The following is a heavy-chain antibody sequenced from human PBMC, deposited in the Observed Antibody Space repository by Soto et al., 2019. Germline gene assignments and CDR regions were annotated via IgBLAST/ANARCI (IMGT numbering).Heavy chain of an antibody. Sequence: PGGSLRLSCVASGFTFSTYAMGWVRQAPGIGLEWLSVIGSSGIDIHYTDSVKGRFIISRDNSKSTLYLHINSLRAEDTAVYYCAARRPIYGFAFWGQGTVVTVSS. J-gene: IGHJ4*02. CDR1: GFTFSTYA. CDR3: AARRPIYGFAF. D-gene: IGHD4-17*01. CDR2: IGSSGIDI. V-gene: IGHV3-23*01.